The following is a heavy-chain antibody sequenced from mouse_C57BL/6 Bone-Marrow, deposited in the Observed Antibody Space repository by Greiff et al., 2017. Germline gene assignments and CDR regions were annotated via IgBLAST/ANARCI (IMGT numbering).Heavy chain of an antibody. CDR3: ARCRWYYFDY. D-gene: IGHD2-3*01. V-gene: IGHV1-4*01. CDR1: GYTFTSYT. Sequence: QVQLQQSGAELARPGASVKMSCKASGYTFTSYTMHWVKQRPGQGLEWIVYINPSSCYTKYNQKFKDKATLTANKSSSTAYKPLSSLTSEDSAVYNCARCRWYYFDYWGQGTTLTVSS. CDR2: INPSSCYT. J-gene: IGHJ2*01.